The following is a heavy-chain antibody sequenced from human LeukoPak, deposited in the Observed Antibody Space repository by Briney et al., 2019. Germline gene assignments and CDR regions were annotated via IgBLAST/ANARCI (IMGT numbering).Heavy chain of an antibody. CDR1: GYTFTGYY. Sequence: ASVKVSCKSSGYTFTGYYMHWVRPAPGQGLAWMGWINPNSGGTNYAQKFQGRVTMTRDTSISTAYMELSRLRSDDTAVYYCATIAVARNDAFDIWGQGTMVTVSS. D-gene: IGHD6-19*01. CDR3: ATIAVARNDAFDI. J-gene: IGHJ3*02. V-gene: IGHV1-2*02. CDR2: INPNSGGT.